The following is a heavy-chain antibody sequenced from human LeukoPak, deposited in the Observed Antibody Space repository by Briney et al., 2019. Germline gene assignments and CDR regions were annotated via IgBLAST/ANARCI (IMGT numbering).Heavy chain of an antibody. J-gene: IGHJ4*02. Sequence: SVKVSCKASGGTFNSYAFTWVRQARGQGLEWVGWIIPILGVTNYAQKFQGRVTITADKSTSTASMELSRLRSEDTAVYYCARDSGQDDSSGWGLSYWGQGTLVTVSP. V-gene: IGHV1-69*10. CDR2: IIPILGVT. D-gene: IGHD6-19*01. CDR3: ARDSGQDDSSGWGLSY. CDR1: GGTFNSYA.